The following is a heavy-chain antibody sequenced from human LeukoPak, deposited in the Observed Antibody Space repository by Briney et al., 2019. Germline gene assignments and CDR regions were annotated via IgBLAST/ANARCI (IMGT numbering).Heavy chain of an antibody. CDR3: ARDSGAARGNIAVAGNDH. J-gene: IGHJ5*02. CDR1: GYTFTNSY. D-gene: IGHD6-19*01. V-gene: IGHV1-46*01. CDR2: IDPSDGST. Sequence: ASVKVSCKASGYTFTNSYMHWVRQAPGQGLEWMGIIDPSDGSTNYAQKFQGRVTMTRDTSTSTVYMKLSSLRSEDTAIYYCARDSGAARGNIAVAGNDHWGQGTLVTVSS.